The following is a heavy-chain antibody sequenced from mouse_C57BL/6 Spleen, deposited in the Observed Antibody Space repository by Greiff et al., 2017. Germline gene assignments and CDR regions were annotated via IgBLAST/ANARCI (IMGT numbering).Heavy chain of an antibody. CDR1: GFTFSDYG. CDR3: ARGGTTVVHYYAMDY. D-gene: IGHD1-1*01. J-gene: IGHJ4*01. V-gene: IGHV5-17*01. Sequence: EVQLVESGGGLVKPGGSLKLSCAASGFTFSDYGMHWVRQAPETGLEWVAYISSGSSTIYYADPVTGRFTISRDNAKNTLFLQMTSLRSEDTAMYYCARGGTTVVHYYAMDYWGQGTSVTVSS. CDR2: ISSGSSTI.